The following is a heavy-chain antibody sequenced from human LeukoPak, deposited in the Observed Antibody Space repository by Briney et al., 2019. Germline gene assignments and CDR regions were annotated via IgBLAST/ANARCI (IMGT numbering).Heavy chain of an antibody. CDR1: GGSISSGSYY. J-gene: IGHJ4*02. CDR3: ARVTGYMIEDYFDY. V-gene: IGHV4-61*02. Sequence: SETLSLTCTVSGGSISSGSYYWSWIRQAAGKGLEWIGRIYASGSTNYNPSLKSRVTISVDTSKNQFSLKLSSVTAADTAVYYCARVTGYMIEDYFDYWGQGTLVTVSS. D-gene: IGHD3-22*01. CDR2: IYASGST.